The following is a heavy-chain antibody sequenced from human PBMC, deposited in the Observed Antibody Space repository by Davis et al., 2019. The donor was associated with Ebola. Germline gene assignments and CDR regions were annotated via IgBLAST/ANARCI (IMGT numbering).Heavy chain of an antibody. D-gene: IGHD6-13*01. CDR1: GFTFSDYY. V-gene: IGHV3-11*04. CDR2: ISSSGKSI. J-gene: IGHJ4*02. Sequence: PGGSLRLSCAASGFTFSDYYMTWIRQAPGKGLEWVSYISSSGKSIYYADSVKGRFTISRDNAKNSLYLQMNSLRAEDTAVYYCAKFDRTEAGYFDYWGQGTLVTVSS. CDR3: AKFDRTEAGYFDY.